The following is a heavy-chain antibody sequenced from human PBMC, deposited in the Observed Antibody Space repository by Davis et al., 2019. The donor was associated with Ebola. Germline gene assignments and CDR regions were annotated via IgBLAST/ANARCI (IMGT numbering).Heavy chain of an antibody. CDR1: GYIFTRYW. Sequence: KVSCKTSGYIFTRYWIGWVRQMPGKGLEWMGIIFPSDSDTQYSPSFHGQILISADKSTNTAYLQWASLETSDSAFYYCARGTLPGIASSGLDFWGQGTLVTVSS. V-gene: IGHV5-51*06. J-gene: IGHJ4*02. D-gene: IGHD2-21*01. CDR2: IFPSDSDT. CDR3: ARGTLPGIASSGLDF.